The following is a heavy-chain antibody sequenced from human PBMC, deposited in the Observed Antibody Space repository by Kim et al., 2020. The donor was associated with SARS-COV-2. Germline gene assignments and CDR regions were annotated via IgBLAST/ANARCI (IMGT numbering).Heavy chain of an antibody. CDR2: IKQDGGEK. CDR3: TSDGFGCGDV. J-gene: IGHJ6*04. Sequence: GGSLRLSCAASGFTFTTYYMSWVRQAPGKGPQWVANIKQDGGEKYYIDSVKGRFTLSRDNAKNSVYLQMNNLRADDTGVYYCTSDGFGCGDVWGKGTTVIVSA. D-gene: IGHD3-9*01. V-gene: IGHV3-7*01. CDR1: GFTFTTYY.